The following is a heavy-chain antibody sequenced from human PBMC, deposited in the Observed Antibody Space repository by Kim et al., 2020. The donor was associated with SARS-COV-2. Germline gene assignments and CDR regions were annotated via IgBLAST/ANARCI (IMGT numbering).Heavy chain of an antibody. D-gene: IGHD6-6*01. V-gene: IGHV1-18*01. Sequence: ASVKVSCKASGYTFTSYGISWVRQAPGQGLEWMGWISAYNGNTNYAQKLQGRVTMTTDTSTSTAYMELRSLRSDDTAVYYCARDGVPYYSSSVGEHWFDPWGQGTLVTVSS. CDR2: ISAYNGNT. CDR3: ARDGVPYYSSSVGEHWFDP. CDR1: GYTFTSYG. J-gene: IGHJ5*02.